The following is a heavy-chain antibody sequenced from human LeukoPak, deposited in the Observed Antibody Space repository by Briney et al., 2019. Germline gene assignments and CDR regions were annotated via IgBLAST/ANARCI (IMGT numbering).Heavy chain of an antibody. CDR3: ARGGHMVRGVTTRLNWFDP. V-gene: IGHV1-2*02. D-gene: IGHD3-10*01. J-gene: IGHJ5*02. CDR2: INPNSGGT. CDR1: GYTFTDYY. Sequence: GASVKVSCKTSGYTFTDYYMHWVRQAPGQGLEWMGWINPNSGGTNYAQKFQGRVTMTRDTSISTAYMELSRLRSDDTAVYYCARGGHMVRGVTTRLNWFDPWGQGTLVTVSS.